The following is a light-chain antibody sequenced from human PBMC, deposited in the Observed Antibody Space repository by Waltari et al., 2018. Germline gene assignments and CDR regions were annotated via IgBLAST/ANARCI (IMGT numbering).Light chain of an antibody. CDR3: QQYNNWPRT. CDR2: GAS. Sequence: ELVMMHSPATLSVSPGDRATLSCRASQSVRSNLAWYQQKPGQAPRLLIYGASTRATGIPARFSGSGSGTEFTLTISSLQSEDFAVYYCQQYNNWPRTFGQGTKVEIK. J-gene: IGKJ1*01. CDR1: QSVRSN. V-gene: IGKV3-15*01.